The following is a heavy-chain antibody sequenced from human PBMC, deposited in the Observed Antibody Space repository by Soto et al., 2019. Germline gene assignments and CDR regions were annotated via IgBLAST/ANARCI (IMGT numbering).Heavy chain of an antibody. CDR1: GYTFTSYG. CDR2: ISAYNGNT. Sequence: QVQLVQSGAEVKKPGASVKVSCKASGYTFTSYGISWVRQAPGQGLEWMGWISAYNGNTNYAQKLQGRVTMTTDTSTSTAYMELRSLRSDDTAVYYCARDVYCSSASCYLARASWWFDPWGQGTLVTVSS. CDR3: ARDVYCSSASCYLARASWWFDP. D-gene: IGHD2-2*01. V-gene: IGHV1-18*01. J-gene: IGHJ5*02.